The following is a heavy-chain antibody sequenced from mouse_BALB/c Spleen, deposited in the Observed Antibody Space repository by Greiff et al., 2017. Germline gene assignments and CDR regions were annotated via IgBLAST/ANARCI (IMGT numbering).Heavy chain of an antibody. D-gene: IGHD2-14*01. Sequence: EVKLMESGPELVKPGASVKISCKASGYTFTDYNMHWVKQSHGKSLEWIGYIYPYNGGTGYNQKFKSKATLTVDNSSSTAYMELRSLTSEDSAVYYCARGNMGYRYDGDWYFDVWGAGTTVTVSS. V-gene: IGHV1S29*02. CDR1: GYTFTDYN. CDR3: ARGNMGYRYDGDWYFDV. J-gene: IGHJ1*01. CDR2: IYPYNGGT.